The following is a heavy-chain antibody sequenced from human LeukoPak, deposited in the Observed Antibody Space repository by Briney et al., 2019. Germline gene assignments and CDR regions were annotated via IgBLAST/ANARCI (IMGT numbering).Heavy chain of an antibody. CDR2: IYPGDSDT. CDR3: ARHRGPMGDYSNH. CDR1: GYSFTSYC. J-gene: IGHJ5*02. V-gene: IGHV5-51*01. Sequence: ESLKSSTKAAGYSFTSYCIGWGRQMPGKGLEWRGIIYPGDSDTSYSPSLQGQVTISADTSITTAYLQWSSLKASDTAMYYCARHRGPMGDYSNHWGQGNLVTVS. D-gene: IGHD4-11*01.